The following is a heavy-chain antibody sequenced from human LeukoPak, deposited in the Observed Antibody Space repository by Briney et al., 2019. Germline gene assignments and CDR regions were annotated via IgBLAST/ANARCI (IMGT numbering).Heavy chain of an antibody. J-gene: IGHJ4*02. D-gene: IGHD1-7*01. CDR2: ISRSSSPI. CDR3: ARSSAGTTLFDY. CDR1: GFTFSTYS. V-gene: IGHV3-48*01. Sequence: GGSLRLSCAASGFTFSTYSMNWVRQAPGKGLEWVSYISRSSSPIYYADSVKGRFTISRDNTKNSLYLQMNSLRAEDTAVYYCARSSAGTTLFDYWGQGTLVTVSS.